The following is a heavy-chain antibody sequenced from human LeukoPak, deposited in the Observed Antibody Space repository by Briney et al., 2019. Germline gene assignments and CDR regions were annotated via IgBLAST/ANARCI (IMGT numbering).Heavy chain of an antibody. CDR3: ARDDSSGPQVY. CDR1: GYTFSSYY. CDR2: INPSGGST. D-gene: IGHD3-22*01. J-gene: IGHJ4*02. V-gene: IGHV1-46*01. Sequence: GASVKVSCXASGYTFSSYYMHWVRQAPGQGLEWMEIINPSGGSTKYAQKLQGRVTMTRDTSTSTVYMELSSLRSEDTAVYYCARDDSSGPQVYWGQGTLVTVSS.